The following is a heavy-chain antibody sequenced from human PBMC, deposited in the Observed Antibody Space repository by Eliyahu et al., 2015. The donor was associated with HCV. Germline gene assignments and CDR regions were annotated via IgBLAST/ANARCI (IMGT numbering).Heavy chain of an antibody. V-gene: IGHV3-48*02. CDR2: ISSSSNTI. CDR1: GFTFSSYS. CDR3: ARDLYSSDCPDY. D-gene: IGHD6-25*01. J-gene: IGHJ4*02. Sequence: EVKLVESGGGLVQREGSLRPSCAAXGFTFSSYSMHWVRQAPGKGLEWLSSISSSSNTIYYADSVKGRFTISRDNAKNSLYLQMNSLRDEDTAMYYCARDLYSSDCPDYWGQGTLVTVSS.